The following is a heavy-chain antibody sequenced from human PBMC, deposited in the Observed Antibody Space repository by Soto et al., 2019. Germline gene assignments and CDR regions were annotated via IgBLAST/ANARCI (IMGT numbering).Heavy chain of an antibody. CDR3: ARGLRSRSITIFGVVRPGVDV. CDR1: GGTFNSLA. D-gene: IGHD3-3*01. Sequence: GASVKVSCKASGGTFNSLAISWVRQAPGQGLEWMGGIIPFFKGTNYAEKFQGRVTITADESTSTAYMDLSSLRSEDTAVYYCARGLRSRSITIFGVVRPGVDVWGQGTTVTVSS. CDR2: IIPFFKGT. J-gene: IGHJ6*02. V-gene: IGHV1-69*13.